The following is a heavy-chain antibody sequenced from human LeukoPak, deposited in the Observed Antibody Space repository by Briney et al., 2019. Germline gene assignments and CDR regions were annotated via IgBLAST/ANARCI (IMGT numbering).Heavy chain of an antibody. CDR2: IKQDGSDI. D-gene: IGHD1-26*01. CDR3: TGSGTYVFDC. Sequence: PGGSLRLSCAASGFTFSNYWMSWVRQAPGKGLEWVANIKQDGSDIYYVDSVKGRFTISRDNAKNSLYLQMNSLRAEDTAVYYCTGSGTYVFDCWGQGTLVTVSS. V-gene: IGHV3-7*01. CDR1: GFTFSNYW. J-gene: IGHJ4*02.